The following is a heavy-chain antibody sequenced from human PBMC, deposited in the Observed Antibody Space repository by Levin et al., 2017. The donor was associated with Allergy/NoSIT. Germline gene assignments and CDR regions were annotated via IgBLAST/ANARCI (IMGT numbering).Heavy chain of an antibody. Sequence: QPGGSLRLSCVASGFTFNSFGTHWVRQAPGKGLEWVAFISYHGSDSYYADSVKGRFTISRDNSKNTLYLQMNSLRVDDTAVYYCARDGWGFGEDYGYFQPWGQGTLVTGSS. CDR2: ISYHGSDS. V-gene: IGHV3-33*01. CDR1: GFTFNSFG. CDR3: ARDGWGFGEDYGYFQP. D-gene: IGHD3-10*01. J-gene: IGHJ1*01.